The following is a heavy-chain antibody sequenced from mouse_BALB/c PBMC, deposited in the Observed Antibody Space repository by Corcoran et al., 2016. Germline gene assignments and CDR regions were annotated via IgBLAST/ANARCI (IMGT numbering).Heavy chain of an antibody. V-gene: IGHV1-9*01. J-gene: IGHJ1*01. Sequence: QVQLQQSGAELMKPGASVKISCKATGYTFSSYWIEWVKQRPGHGLEWIGEIFPGRGNTNYNEKFKGKATFTADTSSNTAYMQLSSLTSEDSAVYYWARNWDWFFGVWGAGTTVTVSS. CDR2: IFPGRGNT. D-gene: IGHD4-1*01. CDR1: GYTFSSYW. CDR3: ARNWDWFFGV.